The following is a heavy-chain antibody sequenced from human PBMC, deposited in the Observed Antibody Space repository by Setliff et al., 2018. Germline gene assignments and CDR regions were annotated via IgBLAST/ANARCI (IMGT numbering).Heavy chain of an antibody. J-gene: IGHJ5*02. CDR1: GFTLNNAW. Sequence: HPGGSLRLSCEASGFTLNNAWISWVRQAPGKGLEWVGRIRNKVNSYTTEYAASVRGRFTISRDDSKNSLYLQMNSLKTEDAAVYYCARLPRYTTPMAPWGQGTLVTVSS. CDR2: IRNKVNSYTT. V-gene: IGHV3-72*01. CDR3: ARLPRYTTPMAP. D-gene: IGHD5-18*01.